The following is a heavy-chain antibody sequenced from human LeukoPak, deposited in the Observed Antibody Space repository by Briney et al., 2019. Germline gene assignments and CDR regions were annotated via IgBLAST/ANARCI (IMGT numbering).Heavy chain of an antibody. CDR1: GDSVSRSDSY. CDR2: IYYSGRT. J-gene: IGHJ1*01. CDR3: ARRRYYDGSGYLE. Sequence: SETLSLTCSVSGDSVSRSDSYWGWIRRPPGKGLEWIGTIYYSGRTYYSPSLKSRVTMSVDPSNNQFSLNLRSVTAADTAVYYCARRRYYDGSGYLEWGQGTLLSVSS. D-gene: IGHD3-22*01. V-gene: IGHV4-39*01.